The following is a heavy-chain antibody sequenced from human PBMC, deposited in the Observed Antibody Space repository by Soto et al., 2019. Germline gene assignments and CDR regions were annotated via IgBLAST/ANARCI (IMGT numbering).Heavy chain of an antibody. D-gene: IGHD3-10*01. CDR3: ARDRVAWFGKELGFDP. CDR1: GGSISSYY. V-gene: IGHV4-59*01. Sequence: SETLSLTCTVSGGSISSYYWSWIRQPPGKGLKWIGYIYYSGSTNYNPSLKSRVTISGDTSKNQFSLKLSSVTAADTVVYSCARDRVAWFGKELGFDPWGQGTLVSVSS. J-gene: IGHJ5*02. CDR2: IYYSGST.